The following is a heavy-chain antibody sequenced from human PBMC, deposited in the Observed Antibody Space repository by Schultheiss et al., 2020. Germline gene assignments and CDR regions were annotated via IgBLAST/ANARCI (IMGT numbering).Heavy chain of an antibody. Sequence: SETLSLTCTVSGGSISSGGYYWSWIRQPAGKGLEWIGRIYTSGSTNYNPSLKSRVTISVDTSNNQFSLKLSSVTAADTAVYYCARSHYFYGMDVWGQGTTVTVSS. V-gene: IGHV4-61*02. CDR1: GGSISSGGYY. CDR3: ARSHYFYGMDV. J-gene: IGHJ6*02. CDR2: IYTSGST.